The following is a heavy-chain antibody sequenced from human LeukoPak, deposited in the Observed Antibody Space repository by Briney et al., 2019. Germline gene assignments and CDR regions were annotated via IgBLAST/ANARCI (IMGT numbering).Heavy chain of an antibody. V-gene: IGHV4-61*02. CDR1: GDSISRRSSY. CDR3: ARGLQERDIIRGFDF. Sequence: PSETLSLTCSVSGDSISRRSSYWTWIRQPAGRGLEWIGRVYSTGTPNYNPSLKSRVTMSVDTSKNQFSLTLNSVTAADTALCFCARGLQERDIIRGFDFWGPGILVTVSS. D-gene: IGHD3-10*01. J-gene: IGHJ4*01. CDR2: VYSTGTP.